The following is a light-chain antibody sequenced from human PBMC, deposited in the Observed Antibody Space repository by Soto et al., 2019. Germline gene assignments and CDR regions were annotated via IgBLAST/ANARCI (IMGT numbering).Light chain of an antibody. CDR2: SND. Sequence: QSVLTQPPSASGTPGQRVTISCSGSSSNIETNTVNWYQQVPGTAPKHLIYSNDQRPSGVPDRFSASKSGTSASLAISGLQSEDEADYSCASWDDSLNGVVFGGGTQLTVL. J-gene: IGLJ2*01. V-gene: IGLV1-44*01. CDR1: SSNIETNT. CDR3: ASWDDSLNGVV.